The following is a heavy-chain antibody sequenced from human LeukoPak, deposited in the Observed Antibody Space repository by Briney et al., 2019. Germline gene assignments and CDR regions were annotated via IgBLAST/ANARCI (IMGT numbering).Heavy chain of an antibody. CDR1: GLTFSDLY. V-gene: IGHV3-11*05. J-gene: IGHJ4*02. CDR2: ISPSSNFR. D-gene: IGHD2/OR15-2a*01. Sequence: GGSLRLSCAASGLTFSDLYMNWIRQAPGKGLEWIAYISPSSNFRQHAVSVKGRFLISRDNAEKSVYLQMDNLTVEDTAVYYCASDRSGASTIWGQGTLVTVSS. CDR3: ASDRSGASTI.